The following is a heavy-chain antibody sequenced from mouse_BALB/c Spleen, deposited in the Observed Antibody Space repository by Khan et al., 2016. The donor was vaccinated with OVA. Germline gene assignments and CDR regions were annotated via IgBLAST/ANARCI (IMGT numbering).Heavy chain of an antibody. Sequence: QVQLMQSGAELMKPGASVKISCKATGYTFSMYWIEWVKQRPGNGLEWIGDIITGSGSTNYPEKFKGRVTFSAETSSNTAYMQLSSLTSEDSAIYYCARGGYNPAMDYWGQGTSVTVSS. V-gene: IGHV1-9*01. CDR3: ARGGYNPAMDY. D-gene: IGHD3-1*01. CDR2: IITGSGST. J-gene: IGHJ4*01. CDR1: GYTFSMYW.